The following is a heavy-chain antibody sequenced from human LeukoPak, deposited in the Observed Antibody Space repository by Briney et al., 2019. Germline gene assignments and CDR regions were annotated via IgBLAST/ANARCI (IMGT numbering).Heavy chain of an antibody. J-gene: IGHJ6*02. Sequence: GGSLRLSCAASGFTFSTCAMSWVRQAPGKGLEWVSTISGGGRSTDYADSVKGRFTISRDNAKNSLYLQMSNLRAEDTAVYFCARGGGLDVWGQGATVTVSS. CDR1: GFTFSTCA. D-gene: IGHD3-16*01. CDR3: ARGGGLDV. CDR2: ISGGGRST. V-gene: IGHV3-23*01.